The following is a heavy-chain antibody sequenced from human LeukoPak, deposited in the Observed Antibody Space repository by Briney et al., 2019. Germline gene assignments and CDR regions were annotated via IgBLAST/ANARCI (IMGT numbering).Heavy chain of an antibody. V-gene: IGHV3-30*04. Sequence: GGSLRLSCAASGFTFSSYAMHWVRQAPGKGLEWVAVISYDGSNKYYADSVKGRFTISRDNSKNTLYLQMNSLRAEDTAVYYCARVPGDGYNNPLGYWGQGTLVTVSS. CDR2: ISYDGSNK. D-gene: IGHD5-24*01. CDR3: ARVPGDGYNNPLGY. J-gene: IGHJ4*02. CDR1: GFTFSSYA.